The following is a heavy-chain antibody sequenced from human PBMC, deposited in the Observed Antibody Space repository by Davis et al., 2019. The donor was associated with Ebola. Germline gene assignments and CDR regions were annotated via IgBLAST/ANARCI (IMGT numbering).Heavy chain of an antibody. CDR2: INHSGST. V-gene: IGHV4-34*01. CDR1: GGSFSGYY. CDR3: ARGRGGYCSSTSCRNWYFDL. Sequence: PSETLSLTCAVYGGSFSGYYWSWIRQPPGKGLEWIGEINHSGSTNYNPSLKSRVTISVDTSKNQFSLKLSSGTAADTAVYYCARGRGGYCSSTSCRNWYFDLWGRGTLVTVSS. J-gene: IGHJ2*01. D-gene: IGHD2-2*01.